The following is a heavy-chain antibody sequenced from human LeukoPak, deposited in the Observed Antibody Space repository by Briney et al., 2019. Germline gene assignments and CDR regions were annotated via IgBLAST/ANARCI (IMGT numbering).Heavy chain of an antibody. J-gene: IGHJ4*02. V-gene: IGHV3-30-3*01. CDR2: ISSDGTNK. CDR3: ARCRENDFWSGSPVDY. Sequence: GGSLRLSCAASRFFFSSYVMHWVRQAPGKGLEWLAVISSDGTNKYYADSVKGRFTISRDNSKNTLYLQMNSLRVEDTAVYYCARCRENDFWSGSPVDYWGQGTLVTVSS. CDR1: RFFFSSYV. D-gene: IGHD3-3*01.